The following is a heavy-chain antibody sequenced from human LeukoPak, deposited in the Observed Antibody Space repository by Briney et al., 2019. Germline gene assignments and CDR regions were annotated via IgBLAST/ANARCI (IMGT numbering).Heavy chain of an antibody. J-gene: IGHJ6*03. D-gene: IGHD2-15*01. V-gene: IGHV4-39*07. Sequence: PSETLSLTCTVSGGSISSSSYYWGWIRQPPGKGLEWIGSIYYSGSTCYNPSLKSRVTISVDTSKNQFSLKLSSVTAADTAVYYCARVVVQSPYNYYYMDVWGKGTTVTISS. CDR3: ARVVVQSPYNYYYMDV. CDR2: IYYSGST. CDR1: GGSISSSSYY.